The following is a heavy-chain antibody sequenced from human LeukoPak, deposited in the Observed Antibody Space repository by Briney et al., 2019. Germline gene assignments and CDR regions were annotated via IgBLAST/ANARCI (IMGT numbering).Heavy chain of an antibody. V-gene: IGHV1-2*02. CDR1: GYTFTDYY. CDR3: VRGGLRSGLSS. J-gene: IGHJ4*02. CDR2: INPNSGTT. D-gene: IGHD3-3*01. Sequence: ASVKVSCKASGYTFTDYYVGWVRQAPGQGLEWMGWINPNSGTTNYGQKFQGRVTMTRDTSISAAYMELSELTSDDTAVYYCVRGGLRSGLSSWGQGTQVTVSS.